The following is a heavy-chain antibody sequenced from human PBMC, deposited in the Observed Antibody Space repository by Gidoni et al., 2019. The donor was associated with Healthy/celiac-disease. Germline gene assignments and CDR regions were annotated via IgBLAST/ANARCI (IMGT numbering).Heavy chain of an antibody. CDR3: ARGKLLWFGELQFDY. V-gene: IGHV4-34*01. CDR2: INHSGST. CDR1: GGSFSGYY. J-gene: IGHJ4*02. D-gene: IGHD3-10*01. Sequence: QVQLQQWGAGLLKPSETLSLTCAVYGGSFSGYYWSWIRQPPGKGLEWIGEINHSGSTNYNPSLKSRVTISVDTSKNQFSLKLSSVTAADTAVYYCARGKLLWFGELQFDYWGQGTLVTVSS.